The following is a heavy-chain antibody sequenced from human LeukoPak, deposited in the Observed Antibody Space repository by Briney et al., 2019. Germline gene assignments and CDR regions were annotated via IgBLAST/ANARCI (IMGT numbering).Heavy chain of an antibody. CDR2: IYYSGST. CDR1: GGSISSGDYY. J-gene: IGHJ4*02. V-gene: IGHV4-30-4*08. Sequence: SQTLSLTCIVSGGSISSGDYYWSWIRQPPGKGLEWIGYIYYSGSTYYNPSLKSRVTISVDTSKNQLSLKLSSVTAADTAVYYCARDWRYYYGSGSYYIFDYWGQGTLVTVSS. D-gene: IGHD3-10*01. CDR3: ARDWRYYYGSGSYYIFDY.